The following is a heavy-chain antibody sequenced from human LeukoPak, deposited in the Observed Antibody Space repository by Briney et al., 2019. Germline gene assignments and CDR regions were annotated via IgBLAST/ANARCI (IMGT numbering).Heavy chain of an antibody. V-gene: IGHV3-23*01. CDR3: AKVWVDDDY. Sequence: QPGGSLRLSCAASGFPFSSFAMSWVRQAPGKGLEWVSAISGSGGSTYYADSVKGRFTISRDNSKNTLYPQMNSLRAEDTAVYYCAKVWVDDDYWGQGTLVTVSS. D-gene: IGHD1-26*01. CDR1: GFPFSSFA. J-gene: IGHJ4*02. CDR2: ISGSGGST.